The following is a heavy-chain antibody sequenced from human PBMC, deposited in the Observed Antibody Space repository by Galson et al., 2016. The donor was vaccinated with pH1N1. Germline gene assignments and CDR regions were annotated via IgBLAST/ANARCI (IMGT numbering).Heavy chain of an antibody. J-gene: IGHJ4*02. Sequence: ETLSLTCTVSGGSISSSSYYWGWIRQPPGKGLEWIGSIYYSGSTYYNPSLKSRVTISVDTSKSQFSLKLSSVTAADTAVYYCARQGRGELLYYFDYWGQGTLVTVSS. V-gene: IGHV4-39*01. CDR3: ARQGRGELLYYFDY. CDR1: GGSISSSSYY. CDR2: IYYSGST. D-gene: IGHD3-10*01.